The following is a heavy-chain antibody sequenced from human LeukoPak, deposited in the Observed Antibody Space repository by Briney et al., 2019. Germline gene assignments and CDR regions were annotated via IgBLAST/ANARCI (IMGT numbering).Heavy chain of an antibody. D-gene: IGHD3-9*01. J-gene: IGHJ3*02. CDR1: GFTFSSDA. CDR2: ISGSAAST. CDR3: ARGGGYYDILTGYSPGAFDI. V-gene: IGHV3-23*01. Sequence: GGSLRLSCAASGFTFSSDAMSWVRQAPGKGLDYVSTISGSAASTYYADSVKGRFTISRDNSKNSLYLQMNSLRAEDTAVYYCARGGGYYDILTGYSPGAFDIWGQGTMVTVSS.